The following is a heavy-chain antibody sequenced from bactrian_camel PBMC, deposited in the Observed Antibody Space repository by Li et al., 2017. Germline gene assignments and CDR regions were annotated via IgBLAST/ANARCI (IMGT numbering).Heavy chain of an antibody. CDR3: NRWCSPYNY. Sequence: VQLVESGGGSVQAGGSLKLSCAASGYIFSRCGMGWYRQGPGKERELVSTINSNGRTYYANSVKGRFTISQDNAKNTVYLQMNSLKSEDTAMYYCNRWCSPYNYWGQGTQVTVS. CDR2: INSNGRT. V-gene: IGHV3S53*01. D-gene: IGHD2*01. J-gene: IGHJ4*01. CDR1: GYIFSRCG.